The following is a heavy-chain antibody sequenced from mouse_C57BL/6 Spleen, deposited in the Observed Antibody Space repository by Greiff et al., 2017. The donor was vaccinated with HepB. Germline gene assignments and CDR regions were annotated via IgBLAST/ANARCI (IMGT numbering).Heavy chain of an antibody. J-gene: IGHJ3*01. CDR1: GYTFTSYW. Sequence: QVQLKQPGAELVRPGSSVKLSCKASGYTFTSYWMHWVKQRPIQGLEWIGNIDPSDSETHYNQKFKDKATLTVDKSSSTAYMQLSSLTSEDSAVYYCAREVTTVVDPAWFAYWGQGTLVTVSA. D-gene: IGHD1-1*01. CDR2: IDPSDSET. V-gene: IGHV1-52*01. CDR3: AREVTTVVDPAWFAY.